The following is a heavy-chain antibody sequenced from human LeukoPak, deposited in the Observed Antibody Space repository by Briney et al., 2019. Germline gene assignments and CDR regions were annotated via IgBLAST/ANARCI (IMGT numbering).Heavy chain of an antibody. CDR2: IFGSGGSA. J-gene: IGHJ4*02. V-gene: IGHV3-23*01. CDR1: GFTFSSYA. D-gene: IGHD6-19*01. CDR3: GKTTTGYSSGRNPAWPVDY. Sequence: GGSLRLSCTASGFTFSSYAMYWVRQAPGKGLEWGSGIFGSGGSAHYADSVKGRVTISRDNSQNTVYLQMNSLRAEDTAVYYSGKTTTGYSSGRNPAWPVDYWGQGTLVTVSS.